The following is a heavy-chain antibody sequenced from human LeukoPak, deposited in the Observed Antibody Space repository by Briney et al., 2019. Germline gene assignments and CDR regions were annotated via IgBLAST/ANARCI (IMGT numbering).Heavy chain of an antibody. CDR2: ISSSSTTI. V-gene: IGHV3-48*04. Sequence: GGSLRLSCAASGFTFSTYSMNWVRQAPGKGLEWISYISSSSTTIYYADSVKGRFTISRDNGKNSLYLQMNSLRAEDTAVYYCAREGTVITLYYDSWGQGTLVTASS. CDR1: GFTFSTYS. J-gene: IGHJ4*02. CDR3: AREGTVITLYYDS. D-gene: IGHD4-11*01.